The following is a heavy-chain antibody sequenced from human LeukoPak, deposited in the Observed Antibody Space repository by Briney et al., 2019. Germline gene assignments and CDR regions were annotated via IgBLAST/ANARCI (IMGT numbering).Heavy chain of an antibody. CDR2: ISGSGGST. J-gene: IGHJ4*02. V-gene: IGHV3-23*01. CDR1: GFTFSSYA. CDR3: AKVFEGIAVAGTLDY. Sequence: GGSLRLSRAASGFTFSSYAMSWVRQAPGKGLEWVSAISGSGGSTYYADSVKGRFTISRDNSKNTLYLQMNSLRAEDTAVYYCAKVFEGIAVAGTLDYWGQGTLVTVSS. D-gene: IGHD6-19*01.